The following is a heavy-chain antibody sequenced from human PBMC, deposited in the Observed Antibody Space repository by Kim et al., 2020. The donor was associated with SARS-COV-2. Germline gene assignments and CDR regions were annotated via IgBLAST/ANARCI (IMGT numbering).Heavy chain of an antibody. CDR1: GYTFTSYY. CDR3: ARADIVVVPAAPYYYYYYGMDV. Sequence: ASVKVSCKASGYTFTSYYMHWVRQAPGQGLEWMGIINPSGGSTSYAQKFQGRVTMTRDTSTSTVYMELSSLRSEDTAVYYCARADIVVVPAAPYYYYYYGMDVWGQGTTVTVSS. D-gene: IGHD2-2*01. V-gene: IGHV1-46*01. J-gene: IGHJ6*02. CDR2: INPSGGST.